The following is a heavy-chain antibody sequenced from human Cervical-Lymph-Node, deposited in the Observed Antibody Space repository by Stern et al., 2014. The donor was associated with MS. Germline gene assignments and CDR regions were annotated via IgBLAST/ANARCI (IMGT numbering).Heavy chain of an antibody. J-gene: IGHJ6*02. CDR3: ARKIPDYYYYAMDV. CDR1: GFTFEDYA. V-gene: IGHV3-33*01. D-gene: IGHD2-2*02. CDR2: IWYDGSQK. Sequence: DQLVESGGGVVQPGGSQRLSCTASGFTFEDYAMEWVRQVPGKGLEWGAMIWYDGSQKYYGDSVRGRFSVSRDNSRNTLYLQMKSLSLEDTAVYYCARKIPDYYYYAMDVWGQGTTVTVSS.